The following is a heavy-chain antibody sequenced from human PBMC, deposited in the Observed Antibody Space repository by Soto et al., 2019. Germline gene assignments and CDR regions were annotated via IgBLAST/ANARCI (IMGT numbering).Heavy chain of an antibody. CDR3: ARSPTIIVLNENWFGP. V-gene: IGHV1-8*01. D-gene: IGHD2-8*01. J-gene: IGHJ5*02. Sequence: ASVKVSCKASGYTFTSYDINWVRQATGQGLEWMGWMNPNSGNTGYAQKFQGRVTMTRNTSISTAYMELSSLRSEDTAVYYCARSPTIIVLNENWFGPWGQGTLVTVS. CDR2: MNPNSGNT. CDR1: GYTFTSYD.